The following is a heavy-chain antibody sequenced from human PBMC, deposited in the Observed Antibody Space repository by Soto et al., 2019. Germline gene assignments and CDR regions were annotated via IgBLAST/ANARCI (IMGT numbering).Heavy chain of an antibody. CDR3: ASPPTNLDYDDDTWFDP. CDR2: IKSQASGGTI. D-gene: IGHD4-17*01. Sequence: GGSLRLSCAASGITFIYAWMDWVRQAPGKRLEWVGRIKSQASGGTIDYAAPVKGRFTISRDDSKNTVYLQMDSLRAGDTAVYYCASPPTNLDYDDDTWFDPWGQGTLVTVSS. V-gene: IGHV3-15*07. CDR1: GITFIYAW. J-gene: IGHJ5*02.